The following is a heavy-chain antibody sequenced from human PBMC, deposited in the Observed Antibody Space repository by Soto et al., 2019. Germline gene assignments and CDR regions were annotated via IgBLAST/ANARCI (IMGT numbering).Heavy chain of an antibody. CDR2: INHSGST. D-gene: IGHD4-17*01. V-gene: IGHV4-34*01. Sequence: SETLSLTCAVYGGSFSGYYWSWIRQPPGKGLEWFGEINHSGSTNYNPSLKSRVTISVDTSKNQFSLKLSSVTAADTAVYYCARGTHDGVYYYYYGMDVWGQGTTVTVSS. CDR1: GGSFSGYY. CDR3: ARGTHDGVYYYYYGMDV. J-gene: IGHJ6*02.